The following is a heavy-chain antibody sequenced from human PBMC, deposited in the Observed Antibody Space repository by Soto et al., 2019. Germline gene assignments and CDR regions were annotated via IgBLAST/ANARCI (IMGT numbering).Heavy chain of an antibody. D-gene: IGHD3-9*01. V-gene: IGHV4-39*01. CDR3: VRLLDRLKYFVWMSHDF. J-gene: IGHJ4*02. Sequence: PSETLSLTCTVSGIAISNDNYHWGWIRQPPGKGLEWIGSIFYTGNTYYKSSLESRITISVDTSKNQFSLNLRSVTAADTAVYYCVRLLDRLKYFVWMSHDFWGQGTQVTVSS. CDR1: GIAISNDNYH. CDR2: IFYTGNT.